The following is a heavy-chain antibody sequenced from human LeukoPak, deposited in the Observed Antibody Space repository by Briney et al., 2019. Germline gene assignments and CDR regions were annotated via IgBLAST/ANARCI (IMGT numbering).Heavy chain of an antibody. V-gene: IGHV3-7*03. D-gene: IGHD6-19*01. Sequence: GGSLRLSCAASGFTFSSYSMNWVRQAPGKGLEWVANIKQDGSEKYYVDSVKGRFTISRDNAKNSLYLQMNSLRAEDTAVYYCAREDTIAVAGRGFDYWGQGTLVTVSS. CDR3: AREDTIAVAGRGFDY. J-gene: IGHJ4*02. CDR2: IKQDGSEK. CDR1: GFTFSSYS.